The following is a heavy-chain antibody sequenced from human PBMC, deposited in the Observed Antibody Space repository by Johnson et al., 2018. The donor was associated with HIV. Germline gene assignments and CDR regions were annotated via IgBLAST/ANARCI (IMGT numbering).Heavy chain of an antibody. Sequence: QLVESGGGVVQPGRSLRLSCAASGFTFSSYAMHWVRQAPGTGLEWVALVSYDGRTQYHADSVKGRFTISRDNSKNTLYLQMNSLRAEDSAVYYCAKDVSVVTPSGSFDIWGQGTRVTVSS. CDR1: GFTFSSYA. CDR3: AKDVSVVTPSGSFDI. D-gene: IGHD4-23*01. V-gene: IGHV3-30-3*01. J-gene: IGHJ3*02. CDR2: VSYDGRTQ.